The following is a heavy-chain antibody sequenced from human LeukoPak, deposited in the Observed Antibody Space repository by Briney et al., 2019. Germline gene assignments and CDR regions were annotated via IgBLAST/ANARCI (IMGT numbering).Heavy chain of an antibody. CDR2: IYYSGST. Sequence: TPETLSLTCTVSGGSISSYYWSWIRQPPGKGLEWIGYIYYSGSTNYNPSLKSRVTISVDTSKNQFSLKLSSVTAADTAVYYCARADSYGLYGMDVWGQGTTVTVSS. D-gene: IGHD5-18*01. CDR1: GGSISSYY. J-gene: IGHJ6*02. V-gene: IGHV4-59*01. CDR3: ARADSYGLYGMDV.